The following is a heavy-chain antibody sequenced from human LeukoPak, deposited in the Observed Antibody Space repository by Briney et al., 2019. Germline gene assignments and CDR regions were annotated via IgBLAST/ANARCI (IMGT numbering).Heavy chain of an antibody. CDR2: ITGSGGST. CDR3: AKDLRGGITMVRGVIRVY. V-gene: IGHV3-23*01. J-gene: IGHJ4*02. D-gene: IGHD3-10*01. Sequence: PGGSLRLSCAASGFTFSSYAMSWVRQAPWKGLEWVSAITGSGGSTYYADSVKGRFTISRDNSKNTLYLQMNSLRAEDTAVYYCAKDLRGGITMVRGVIRVYWGQGTLVTVSS. CDR1: GFTFSSYA.